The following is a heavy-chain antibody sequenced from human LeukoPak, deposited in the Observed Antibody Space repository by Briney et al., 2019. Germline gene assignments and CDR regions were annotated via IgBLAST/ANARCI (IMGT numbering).Heavy chain of an antibody. D-gene: IGHD6-19*01. J-gene: IGHJ4*02. CDR2: IYTSGST. Sequence: SETLSLTCTVSGGSISSYYWSWIRQPPGKGLERIGYIYTSGSTNYNPSLKSRVTISVDTSKNQFSLKLSSVTAADTAVYYCARLGDKASSGWYWVNYWGQGTLVTVSS. CDR1: GGSISSYY. V-gene: IGHV4-4*09. CDR3: ARLGDKASSGWYWVNY.